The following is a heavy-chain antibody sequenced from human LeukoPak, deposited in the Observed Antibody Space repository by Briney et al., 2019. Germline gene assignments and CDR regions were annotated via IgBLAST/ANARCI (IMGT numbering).Heavy chain of an antibody. J-gene: IGHJ3*02. CDR2: INPNSGGT. CDR1: GYTFTRYY. Sequence: GASVKVSCKASGYTFTRYYMHWVRQAPGQGLEWMGWINPNSGGTNYAQKLQGRVTMTRETSISTASMELSRLRSDDTAVYYCAIVDDSFYDAFDIGGQGTMVTVSS. V-gene: IGHV1-2*02. CDR3: AIVDDSFYDAFDI. D-gene: IGHD5/OR15-5a*01.